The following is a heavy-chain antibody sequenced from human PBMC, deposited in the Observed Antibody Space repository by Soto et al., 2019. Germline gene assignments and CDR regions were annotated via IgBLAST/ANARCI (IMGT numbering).Heavy chain of an antibody. Sequence: PGGSLRLSCAASGFIFSSFGMHWVRQAPGKGLEWVAVMWFDETNKFYADSVKGRFIISRDNSENLLYLQMNSLRVEDTAVYYCAREGLSGSQPELDSWGQGTLVTVSS. J-gene: IGHJ4*02. D-gene: IGHD1-26*01. CDR1: GFIFSSFG. CDR3: AREGLSGSQPELDS. CDR2: MWFDETNK. V-gene: IGHV3-33*01.